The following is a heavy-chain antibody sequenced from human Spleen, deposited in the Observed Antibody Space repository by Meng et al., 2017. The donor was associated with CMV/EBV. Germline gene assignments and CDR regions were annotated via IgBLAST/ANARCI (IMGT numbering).Heavy chain of an antibody. D-gene: IGHD3-22*01. CDR3: AKVGNDSGGYGLDY. CDR1: SGAFRSHY. Sequence: WDVYSGAFRSHYWQWIRRPPEKGQEWIGEITHSGRTSYNQSLKSQVTVSVATSKNQFSLRMSSVTAAHTAVYYCAKVGNDSGGYGLDYWGQGTLVTVSS. CDR2: ITHSGRT. V-gene: IGHV4-34*09. J-gene: IGHJ4*02.